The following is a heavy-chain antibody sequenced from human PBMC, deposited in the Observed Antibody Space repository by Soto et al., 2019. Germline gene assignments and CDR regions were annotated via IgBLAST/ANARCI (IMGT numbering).Heavy chain of an antibody. D-gene: IGHD3-3*01. CDR1: GGSFSGYY. Sequence: SSETLSLTCAVYGGSFSGYYWSWIRQPPGKGLEWIGEINHSGSTNYNPSLKSRVTISVDTSKNQFSLKLSSVTAADTAVYYCARGTWSGYNYYYYGMDVWGQGTTVTVSS. J-gene: IGHJ6*02. V-gene: IGHV4-34*01. CDR3: ARGTWSGYNYYYYGMDV. CDR2: INHSGST.